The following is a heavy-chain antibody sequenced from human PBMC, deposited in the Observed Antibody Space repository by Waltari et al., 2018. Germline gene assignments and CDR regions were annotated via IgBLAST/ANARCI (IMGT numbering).Heavy chain of an antibody. CDR2: IKQDGSDK. D-gene: IGHD3-22*01. Sequence: EVQLVESGGGLVQPGGSRRLSCAAYGFTLSSYWMSWVRQAPGKGLEWVANIKQDGSDKYYVDSVKGRFTISRDNAKNSLYLQMNSLRVEDTAIYYCARLNWDVVKAFDYWGQGTLVTVSS. CDR3: ARLNWDVVKAFDY. V-gene: IGHV3-7*01. CDR1: GFTLSSYW. J-gene: IGHJ4*02.